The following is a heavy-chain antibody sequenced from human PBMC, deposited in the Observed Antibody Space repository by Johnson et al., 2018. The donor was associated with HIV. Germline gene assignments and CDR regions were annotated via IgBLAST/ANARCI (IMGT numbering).Heavy chain of an antibody. J-gene: IGHJ3*02. CDR1: GFTFSSYG. CDR2: IWYDGSNQ. CDR3: AREGLRHDAFDI. Sequence: QVQLVESGGGVVQPGRSLRLSCAASGFTFSSYGMHWVRQAPGKGLEWVAVIWYDGSNQYYADSVKGRFTISRDNSKNTLYLQMNSLRAEDTALYYCAREGLRHDAFDIWGQGTMVTVSS. D-gene: IGHD5-12*01. V-gene: IGHV3-33*01.